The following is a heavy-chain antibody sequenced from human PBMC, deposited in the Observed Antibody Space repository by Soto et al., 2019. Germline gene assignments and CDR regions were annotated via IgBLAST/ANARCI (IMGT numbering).Heavy chain of an antibody. CDR3: TRAASYGGKGLFDY. Sequence: EVQLVESGGGLVQPGGSLRLSCAASGFTVSSNYMSWVRQAPGKGLEWVSLIYSGGSTYYADSVKGRFTISRDSSKNTLYLQMNSLRAEDTAVYYCTRAASYGGKGLFDYWGQGTLVTVSS. V-gene: IGHV3-66*01. CDR1: GFTVSSNY. D-gene: IGHD4-17*01. J-gene: IGHJ4*02. CDR2: IYSGGST.